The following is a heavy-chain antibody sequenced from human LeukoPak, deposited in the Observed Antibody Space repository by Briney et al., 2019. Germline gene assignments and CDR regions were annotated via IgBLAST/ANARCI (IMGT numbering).Heavy chain of an antibody. J-gene: IGHJ4*02. D-gene: IGHD1-26*01. V-gene: IGHV4-39*07. CDR2: IYYSGST. Sequence: ASETLSLTCVVSGGSISSSDYYWAWIRQPPGKGLEWIGSIYYSGSTLYNSSLKSRVTISVDASTNQFSLKLNSVTAADTAVYFCASTTSGNYRFDYWGQGTLVTVSS. CDR1: GGSISSSDYY. CDR3: ASTTSGNYRFDY.